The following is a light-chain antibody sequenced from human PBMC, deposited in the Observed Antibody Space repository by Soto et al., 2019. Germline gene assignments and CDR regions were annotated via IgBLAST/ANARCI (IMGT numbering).Light chain of an antibody. CDR1: QSVSSSY. CDR3: KKYGSSPRT. Sequence: EIVMTQSPGTLSLSPGERATLSCRASQSVSSSYLAWYQQKPGQAPRLLIYGASSRATGIPDRFSGSGSGTDFTLPIRRLELEDFAVYYCKKYGSSPRTFGQGTKGNIK. CDR2: GAS. J-gene: IGKJ1*01. V-gene: IGKV3-20*01.